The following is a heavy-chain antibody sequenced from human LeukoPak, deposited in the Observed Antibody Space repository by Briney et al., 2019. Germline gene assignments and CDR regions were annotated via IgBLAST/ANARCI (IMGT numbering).Heavy chain of an antibody. CDR3: ARVSFVGATGLDY. V-gene: IGHV3-23*01. CDR1: GFTFSNHG. D-gene: IGHD1-26*01. Sequence: GGTLRLSCAASGFTFSNHGMNWVRQAPGKGLEWVSGISPSGDITYYADSVKGRFTISRDNSKNTLYLQMNSLRAEDTAVYYCARVSFVGATGLDYWGQGTLVTVSS. J-gene: IGHJ4*02. CDR2: ISPSGDIT.